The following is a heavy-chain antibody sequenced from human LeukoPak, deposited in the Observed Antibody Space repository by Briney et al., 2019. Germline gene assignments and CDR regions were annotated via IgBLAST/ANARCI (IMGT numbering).Heavy chain of an antibody. CDR3: AREDMSPWELWD. CDR2: ISAYNGNT. D-gene: IGHD1-26*01. CDR1: GYTFTSCG. Sequence: ASVKVSCKASGYTFTSCGISWVRQAPGQGLEWMGWISAYNGNTNYAQKLQGRVTMTTDTSTSTAYMELRSLRSDDTAVYYCAREDMSPWELWDWGQGTLVTVSS. V-gene: IGHV1-18*01. J-gene: IGHJ4*02.